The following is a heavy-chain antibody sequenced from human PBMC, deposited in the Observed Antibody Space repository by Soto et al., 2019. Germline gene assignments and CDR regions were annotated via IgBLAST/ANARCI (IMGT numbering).Heavy chain of an antibody. V-gene: IGHV4-31*03. J-gene: IGHJ4*02. Sequence: PSETLSLTCTVSGGSISSGGYYWSWIRQHPGKGLEWIGYIYYSGSTYYNPSLKSRVTISVDTSKNQFSLKLSSVTAADTAVYYCARAEIPTILAYCGGDCYDPPYYFDYWGQGTLVTVSS. D-gene: IGHD2-21*01. CDR1: GGSISSGGYY. CDR3: ARAEIPTILAYCGGDCYDPPYYFDY. CDR2: IYYSGST.